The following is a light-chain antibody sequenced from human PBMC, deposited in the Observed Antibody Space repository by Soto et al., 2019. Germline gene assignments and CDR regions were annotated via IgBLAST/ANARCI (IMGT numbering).Light chain of an antibody. J-gene: IGKJ3*01. V-gene: IGKV1-5*01. CDR3: QHYNSLPLT. CDR2: GAS. Sequence: IQMTQSPSTLSVSVGDRVTVTCRASQSVGPSLAWYQQKPGKAPNLLIYGASILETGDPSRFSGSGSGTDFTLTITSLQPDDSATYYCQHYNSLPLTFGPGTKVEIK. CDR1: QSVGPS.